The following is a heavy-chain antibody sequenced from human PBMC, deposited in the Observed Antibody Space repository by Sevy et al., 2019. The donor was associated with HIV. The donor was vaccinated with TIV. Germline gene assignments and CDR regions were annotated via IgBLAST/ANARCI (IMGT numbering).Heavy chain of an antibody. CDR3: AKETYGDYDYYGMDV. V-gene: IGHV3-30*18. CDR2: ISYDGSNK. Sequence: GGSLRLSCAASGFTFSSYGMHWVRQAPGKGLVWVAVISYDGSNKYYADSVKGRFTISRDNSKNTLYLQMNSLRAEDTAVYYCAKETYGDYDYYGMDVWGQGTTVTVSS. CDR1: GFTFSSYG. D-gene: IGHD4-17*01. J-gene: IGHJ6*02.